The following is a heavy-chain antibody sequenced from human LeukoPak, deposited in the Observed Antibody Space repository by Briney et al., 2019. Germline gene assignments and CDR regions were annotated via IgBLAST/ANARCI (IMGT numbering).Heavy chain of an antibody. CDR3: ARGHPHSSGWLFDY. CDR2: ISGYNGDT. CDR1: GYTFTSYG. D-gene: IGHD6-19*01. Sequence: GASVKVSCKTSGYTFTSYGISWVRQAPGQGLEWMAWISGYNGDTNYVQKFQGRVTMTTDTSTSTAYLELRGLRAEDTAVYYCARGHPHSSGWLFDYWGQGTLVTVSS. J-gene: IGHJ4*02. V-gene: IGHV1-18*01.